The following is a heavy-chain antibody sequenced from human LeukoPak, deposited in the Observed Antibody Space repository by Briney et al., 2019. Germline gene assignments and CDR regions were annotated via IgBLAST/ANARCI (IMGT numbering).Heavy chain of an antibody. J-gene: IGHJ6*03. CDR3: ARGSRDSSGYYSYYYYMDV. D-gene: IGHD3-22*01. CDR1: GFTFSSYG. Sequence: PGRSLRLSCAASGFTFSSYGMHWVRQAPGKGLEWVAVIWYDGSNKYYADSVKGRFTISRDNSKNTLYLQINSLRAEDTAVYYCARGSRDSSGYYSYYYYMDVWGEGTTVTVSS. V-gene: IGHV3-33*01. CDR2: IWYDGSNK.